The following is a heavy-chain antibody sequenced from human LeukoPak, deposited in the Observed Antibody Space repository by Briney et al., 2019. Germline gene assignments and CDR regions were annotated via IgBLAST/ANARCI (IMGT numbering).Heavy chain of an antibody. V-gene: IGHV4-34*01. Sequence: SETLSLTCAVYGGSFSGYYWSWIRQPPGKGLEWIGEINHSGSTNYNPSLKSRVTISVDTSKNQFSLKLSSVTAADTAVYYCARRRYYYDSSGYYADAFDIWGQGTMVTVSS. J-gene: IGHJ3*02. D-gene: IGHD3-22*01. CDR1: GGSFSGYY. CDR3: ARRRYYYDSSGYYADAFDI. CDR2: INHSGST.